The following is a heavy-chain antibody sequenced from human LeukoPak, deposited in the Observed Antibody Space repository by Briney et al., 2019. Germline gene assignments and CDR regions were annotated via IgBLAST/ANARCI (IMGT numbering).Heavy chain of an antibody. CDR1: GFTLSDRN. Sequence: PGGSLRLSCVASGFTLSDRNMDWVRQATGKGLEWVGRSRKRGNKYVTENAASVKGRFTISRDDSNNSLYLQMNSLRTEDTAVYYCAREGYNYGSDAFDIWGQGTMVTVSS. CDR2: SRKRGNKYVT. CDR3: AREGYNYGSDAFDI. D-gene: IGHD5-18*01. V-gene: IGHV3-72*01. J-gene: IGHJ3*02.